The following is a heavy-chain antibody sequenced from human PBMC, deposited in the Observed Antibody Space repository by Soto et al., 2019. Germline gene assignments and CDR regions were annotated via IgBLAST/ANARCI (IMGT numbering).Heavy chain of an antibody. D-gene: IGHD4-17*01. J-gene: IGHJ4*02. CDR3: ARVHPPPGKLDYGGLGPYDY. CDR2: ISAYNGNT. CDR1: GYTFTSYG. Sequence: ASVKVSCKASGYTFTSYGISWVRQAPGQGLEWMGWISAYNGNTNYAQKLQGRVTMTTDTSTSTAYMELRSLRSGDTAVYYCARVHPPPGKLDYGGLGPYDYWGQGTLVTVSS. V-gene: IGHV1-18*01.